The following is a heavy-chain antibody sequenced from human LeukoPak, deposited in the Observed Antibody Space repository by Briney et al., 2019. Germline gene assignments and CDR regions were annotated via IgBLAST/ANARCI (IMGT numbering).Heavy chain of an antibody. CDR3: ARARRDFWSGYYTQHFDY. CDR1: GFTFSSYG. D-gene: IGHD3-3*01. V-gene: IGHV3-23*01. Sequence: GGSLRLSCAASGFTFSSYGMSWVRQAPGKGLEWVSAISGSGGSTYYADSVKGRFTISRDNSKNTLYLQMNSLRAEDTAVYYCARARRDFWSGYYTQHFDYWGQGTLVTVSS. J-gene: IGHJ4*02. CDR2: ISGSGGST.